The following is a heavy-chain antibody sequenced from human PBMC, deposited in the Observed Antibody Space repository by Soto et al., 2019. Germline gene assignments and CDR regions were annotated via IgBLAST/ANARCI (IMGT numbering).Heavy chain of an antibody. V-gene: IGHV4-39*01. CDR1: GGSISSSRDY. D-gene: IGHD6-19*01. J-gene: IGHJ5*02. CDR2: IYYSGST. Sequence: SETLSLTCTVSGGSISSSRDYWAWIRQPPGKGLERIGTIYYSGSTSYNPSLRSRATISVDTAENQFSLKLSSVTAADTAVYYCARQAGSNSGRRWFHPWGQGTLVTVSS. CDR3: ARQAGSNSGRRWFHP.